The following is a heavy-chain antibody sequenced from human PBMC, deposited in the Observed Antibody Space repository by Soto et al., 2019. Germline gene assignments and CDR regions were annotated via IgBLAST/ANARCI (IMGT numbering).Heavy chain of an antibody. CDR2: IYSGGST. J-gene: IGHJ3*02. V-gene: IGHV3-53*02. D-gene: IGHD3-22*01. CDR1: GFTVSSNY. Sequence: EVQLVETGGGLIQPGGSLRLSCAASGFTVSSNYMSWVRQAPGKGLEWVSVIYSGGSTYYADSVKGRFTISRDNSKNTLYLQMNSLRAEDTAVYYCAREGGYYYVDAFDIWGQGTIVTVSS. CDR3: AREGGYYYVDAFDI.